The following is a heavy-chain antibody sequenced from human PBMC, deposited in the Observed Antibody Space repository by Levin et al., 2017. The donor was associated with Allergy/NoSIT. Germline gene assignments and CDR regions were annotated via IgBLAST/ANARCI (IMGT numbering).Heavy chain of an antibody. CDR3: AKEDYYDSSGFVQDAFDI. CDR1: GFTFSSYA. CDR2: ISGSGGSS. Sequence: GGSLRLSCAASGFTFSSYAMSWVRQAPGKGLEWVSAISGSGGSSYYADSVKGRFTISRDNSKNTLYLQMNSLRAEDTAVYYCAKEDYYDSSGFVQDAFDIWGQGTMVTVSS. J-gene: IGHJ3*02. V-gene: IGHV3-23*01. D-gene: IGHD3-22*01.